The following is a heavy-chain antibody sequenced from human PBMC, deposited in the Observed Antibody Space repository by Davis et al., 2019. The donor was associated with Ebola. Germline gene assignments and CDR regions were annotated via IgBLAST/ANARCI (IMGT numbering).Heavy chain of an antibody. D-gene: IGHD2-21*02. V-gene: IGHV3-69-1*01. CDR3: VRDPALVVTGGGWFFGL. CDR1: GFVFRNYV. J-gene: IGHJ2*01. Sequence: GSLRLSCAASGFVFRNYVMSWVRQAPGKGLEWVSTLGTSADTYYADSVKGRFTVSRDNAKNSLYLQMNSLRAEDTAVYYCVRDPALVVTGGGWFFGLWGRGTLVTVSS. CDR2: LGTSADT.